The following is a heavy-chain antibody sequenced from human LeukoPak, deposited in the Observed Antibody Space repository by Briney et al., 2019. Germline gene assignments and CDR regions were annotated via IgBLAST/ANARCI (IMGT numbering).Heavy chain of an antibody. CDR3: AKTSLSDESGHYHYMDV. V-gene: IGHV3-30*02. CDR1: GFTFSDYG. Sequence: GGSLRLSCAASGFTFSDYGMHWVRQTPGKGLEWVAFIQYDGTNTYYADSVKGRFTPSRDNSQNTVSLQVNNLKSEDTALYYCAKTSLSDESGHYHYMDVWGKGTTVTVSS. D-gene: IGHD3-3*01. CDR2: IQYDGTNT. J-gene: IGHJ6*03.